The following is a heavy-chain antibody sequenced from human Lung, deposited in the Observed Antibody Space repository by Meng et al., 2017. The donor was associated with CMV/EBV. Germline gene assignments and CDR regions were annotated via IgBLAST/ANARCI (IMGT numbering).Heavy chain of an antibody. Sequence: GGSXRLXCAASGFTFRNYAMSWVRQTPGMRLEWVSLIGGNGRNTDYAASVKGRFTISRDNSKSTLYLQMNSLRAEDTAIYYCATYDLLTGPDYWGQGTLVTVSS. CDR1: GFTFRNYA. CDR2: IGGNGRNT. CDR3: ATYDLLTGPDY. V-gene: IGHV3-23*01. J-gene: IGHJ4*02. D-gene: IGHD3-9*01.